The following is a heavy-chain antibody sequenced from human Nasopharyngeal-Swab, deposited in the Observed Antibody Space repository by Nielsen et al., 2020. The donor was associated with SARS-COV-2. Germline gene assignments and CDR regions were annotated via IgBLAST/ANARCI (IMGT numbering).Heavy chain of an antibody. D-gene: IGHD3-22*01. CDR2: ISGSGGST. CDR3: AKWGHYYDSSGYYPLDY. CDR1: GFTFSSYA. Sequence: GSLRLSCAASGFTFSSYAMSWVRQAPGKGLEWVSAISGSGGSTYYADSVKGRFTISRDNSKNTLYLQMNSLRAEDTAVYYCAKWGHYYDSSGYYPLDYWGQGTLVTVSS. V-gene: IGHV3-23*01. J-gene: IGHJ4*02.